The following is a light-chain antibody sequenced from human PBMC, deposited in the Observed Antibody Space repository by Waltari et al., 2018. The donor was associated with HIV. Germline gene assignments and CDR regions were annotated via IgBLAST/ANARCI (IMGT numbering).Light chain of an antibody. CDR3: STWDNSLSHWV. J-gene: IGLJ3*02. CDR1: ISNLGGNF. CDR2: RND. Sequence: QSVVTQPPSASGTPGQNISISCSGDISNLGGNFVYWYQPRPGTAPRLLIYRNDQRPSGFPDRFSGSKSATSASLAISGLRSEDEGDYHCSTWDNSLSHWVFGGGTKVTVL. V-gene: IGLV1-47*01.